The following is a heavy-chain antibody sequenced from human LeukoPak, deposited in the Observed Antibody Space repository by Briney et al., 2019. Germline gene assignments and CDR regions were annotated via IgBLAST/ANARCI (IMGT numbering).Heavy chain of an antibody. J-gene: IGHJ4*02. CDR3: ARDLSGITGYTYGRGIDY. Sequence: PGGSLRLSCAASGFTFSSHRMSWVRQAPGKGLEWVANIKKDGSEKYYVDSVKGRFTISRDNAKTSLYLQMNSLRAEDTAVYYCARDLSGITGYTYGRGIDYWGQGTLDTVSS. CDR2: IKKDGSEK. D-gene: IGHD5-18*01. V-gene: IGHV3-7*01. CDR1: GFTFSSHR.